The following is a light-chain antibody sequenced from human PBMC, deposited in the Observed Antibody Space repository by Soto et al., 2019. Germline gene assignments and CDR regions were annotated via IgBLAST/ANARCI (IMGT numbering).Light chain of an antibody. CDR2: GAS. Sequence: EIVLTQSPGTLSLSPGERATLSCRASQSVSTNYLAWYQRKPGQAPRLLIYGASSRATDIPNRFSGSGSGTDFTLTITRLNAEYFAVYYCQQYGSSPPTFGQGTKVEIK. V-gene: IGKV3-20*01. J-gene: IGKJ1*01. CDR3: QQYGSSPPT. CDR1: QSVSTNY.